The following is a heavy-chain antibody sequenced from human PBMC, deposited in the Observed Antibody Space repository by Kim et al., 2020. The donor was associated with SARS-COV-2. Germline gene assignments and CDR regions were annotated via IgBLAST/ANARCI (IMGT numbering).Heavy chain of an antibody. CDR1: GYTFTSYG. V-gene: IGHV1-18*01. J-gene: IGHJ6*03. D-gene: IGHD3-16*01. Sequence: ASVKVSCKASGYTFTSYGISWVRQAPGQGLEWMGWISAYNGNTNYAQKLQGRVPMTTDTSTSTAYMELRSLRSDDTAVYYCARVGGSKVKCGGVRSPYYMDVWGKGTTVTVSS. CDR2: ISAYNGNT. CDR3: ARVGGSKVKCGGVRSPYYMDV.